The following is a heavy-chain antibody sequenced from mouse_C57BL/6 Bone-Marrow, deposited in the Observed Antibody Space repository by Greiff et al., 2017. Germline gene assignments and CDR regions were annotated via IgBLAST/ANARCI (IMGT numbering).Heavy chain of an antibody. Sequence: EVQRVESEGGLVQPGSSMKLSCTASGFTFRAYYMAWVRQVPETGLEWVANINYDGSSTYYLDSLKSRFIISRDNAKNILYLQMRRLKSEDAATYYCARDKGLYAMDYWGQGTSVTVSS. CDR2: INYDGSST. D-gene: IGHD3-3*01. CDR1: GFTFRAYY. CDR3: ARDKGLYAMDY. J-gene: IGHJ4*01. V-gene: IGHV5-16*01.